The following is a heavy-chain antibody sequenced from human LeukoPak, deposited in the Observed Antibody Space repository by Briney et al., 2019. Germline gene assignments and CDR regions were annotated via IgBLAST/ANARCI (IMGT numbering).Heavy chain of an antibody. J-gene: IGHJ4*02. CDR2: ISYDGSIN. CDR1: GFTFNSYA. V-gene: IGHV3-30*04. Sequence: PGGSLRLSCAASGFTFNSYAVHWVRQAPGKGLEWVAVISYDGSINFYSASVKGRFTISRDNSKNTLHLQMNSLRADDTALYFCARDRRYCSGGSCYFDYFFDYWGQGTLVTVSS. D-gene: IGHD2-15*01. CDR3: ARDRRYCSGGSCYFDYFFDY.